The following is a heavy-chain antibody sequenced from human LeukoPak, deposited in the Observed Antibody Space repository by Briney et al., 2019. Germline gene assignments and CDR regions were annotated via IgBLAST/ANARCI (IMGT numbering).Heavy chain of an antibody. D-gene: IGHD6-19*01. CDR1: GGSISSSSHY. CDR3: ARQGQWLANDY. Sequence: SETLSLTCTVSGGSISSSSHYWGWIRQPPGKGLEWIGSIYYSGDTYYNPSLKSRVTTSVDTSKSQFSLRLSSVTAADTAVYYCARQGQWLANDYWGQGTLVTVSS. V-gene: IGHV4-39*01. J-gene: IGHJ4*02. CDR2: IYYSGDT.